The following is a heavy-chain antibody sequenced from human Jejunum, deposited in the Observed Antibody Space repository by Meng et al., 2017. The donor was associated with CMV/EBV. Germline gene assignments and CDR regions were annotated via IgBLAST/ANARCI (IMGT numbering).Heavy chain of an antibody. CDR2: IHDTGST. CDR1: GGSISGGDYY. J-gene: IGHJ4*02. CDR3: ARGSIFVSFDS. Sequence: QVQLQESGPGLVKPSQTLSLPCTVSGGSISGGDYYWSWIRQPPGKGLEWIGYIHDTGSTYYNPSLTSRVDISVGTSNNQFSLTLTSVTAADTAVYFCARGSIFVSFDSWGQGTLVTVSS. V-gene: IGHV4-30-4*01. D-gene: IGHD3-3*01.